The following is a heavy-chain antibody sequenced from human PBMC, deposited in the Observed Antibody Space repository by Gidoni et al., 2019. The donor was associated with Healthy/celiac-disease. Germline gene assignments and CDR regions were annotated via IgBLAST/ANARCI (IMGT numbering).Heavy chain of an antibody. CDR2: ISWNSGSI. CDR1: GFTFDDYA. J-gene: IGHJ1*01. D-gene: IGHD6-13*01. CDR3: AKGSGLYSSSWDEYFQH. Sequence: EVQLVESGGGLVKPGRSLRLSCAASGFTFDDYAMHWVRQAPGKGLEWVSGISWNSGSIGYADSVKGRFTISRDNAKNSLYLQMNSLRAEDTALYYCAKGSGLYSSSWDEYFQHWGQGTLVTVSS. V-gene: IGHV3-9*01.